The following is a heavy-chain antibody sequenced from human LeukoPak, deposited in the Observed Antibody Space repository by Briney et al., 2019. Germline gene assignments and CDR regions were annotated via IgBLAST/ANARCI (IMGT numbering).Heavy chain of an antibody. Sequence: GESLKIFCKGSEYSFTSYWICWVRQMPRKRLEWMGVNDPGDSDTRYNPSFQGQVTISADKSISTASLQWSSLKAADTAMYYCARERYSSSWSGSLDYWGQGTLVTVSS. CDR2: NDPGDSDT. D-gene: IGHD6-13*01. J-gene: IGHJ4*02. CDR3: ARERYSSSWSGSLDY. V-gene: IGHV5-51*01. CDR1: EYSFTSYW.